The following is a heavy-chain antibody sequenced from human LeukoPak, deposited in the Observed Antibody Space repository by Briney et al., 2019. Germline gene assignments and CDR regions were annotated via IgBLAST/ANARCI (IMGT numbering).Heavy chain of an antibody. D-gene: IGHD1-1*01. Sequence: ASVKVSCKASGYTFTSYYIDWVRQAPGPGLEWMGVINPSGGSTRYAQKFQGRVTMTGDPSTRTVYVELSSLTSDDTAVYFCARGTTDAYWGQGTPVTVSS. CDR1: GYTFTSYY. J-gene: IGHJ4*02. V-gene: IGHV1-46*01. CDR2: INPSGGST. CDR3: ARGTTDAY.